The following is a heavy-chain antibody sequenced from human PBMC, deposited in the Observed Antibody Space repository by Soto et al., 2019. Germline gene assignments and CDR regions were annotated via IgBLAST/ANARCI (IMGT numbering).Heavy chain of an antibody. D-gene: IGHD4-17*01. CDR1: GFTFSSYG. Sequence: GGSLRLSCAASGFTFSSYGMHWVRQAPGKGLEWVAVIWYDGSNKYYADSVKGRFTISRDNSKNTLYLQMNSLRAEDTAVYYCARGPYDYGDYDAFDIWGQGTMVTVSS. J-gene: IGHJ3*02. CDR3: ARGPYDYGDYDAFDI. V-gene: IGHV3-33*01. CDR2: IWYDGSNK.